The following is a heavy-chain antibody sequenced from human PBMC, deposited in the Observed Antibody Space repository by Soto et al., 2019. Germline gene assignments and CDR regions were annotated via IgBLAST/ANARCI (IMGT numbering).Heavy chain of an antibody. J-gene: IGHJ6*04. CDR1: GYSFTSYW. D-gene: IGHD3-16*01. Sequence: GESLKISCKGSGYSFTSYWIGWVRQIPWKGLEWMGIIYPGDSDTRYSPSFQGQVTISADKSISTAYLPWSSLKASDTAMYYCARKGMITRPEYGMDFGGKGTTVPVPS. CDR2: IYPGDSDT. CDR3: ARKGMITRPEYGMDF. V-gene: IGHV5-51*01.